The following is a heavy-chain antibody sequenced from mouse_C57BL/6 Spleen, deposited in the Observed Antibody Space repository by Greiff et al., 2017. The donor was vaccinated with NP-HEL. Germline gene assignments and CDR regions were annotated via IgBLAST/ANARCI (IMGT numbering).Heavy chain of an antibody. J-gene: IGHJ4*01. D-gene: IGHD2-4*01. V-gene: IGHV3-6*01. Sequence: EVKLLESGPGLVKPSQSLSLTCSVTGYSITSGYYWNWIRQFPGNKLEWMGYISYDGSNNYNPSLKNRISITRDTSKNQFFLKLNSVTTEDTATYYCARGIYYDSFYAMDYWGQGTSVTVSS. CDR1: GYSITSGYY. CDR3: ARGIYYDSFYAMDY. CDR2: ISYDGSN.